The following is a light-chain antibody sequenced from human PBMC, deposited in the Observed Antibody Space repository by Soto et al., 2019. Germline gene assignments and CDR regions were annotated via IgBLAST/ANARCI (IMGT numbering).Light chain of an antibody. V-gene: IGLV1-40*01. Sequence: QSVLTQPPSVSGAPGHRVTISCTGSTSNIGAGHDVHWYQQLPGTATQLLIYGNTNRPSGVPVRYSGSKSGTSASLAITGLQAEYEAEYYCQSYASSLSVWVFGGGTKLTVL. CDR1: TSNIGAGHD. J-gene: IGLJ3*02. CDR3: QSYASSLSVWV. CDR2: GNT.